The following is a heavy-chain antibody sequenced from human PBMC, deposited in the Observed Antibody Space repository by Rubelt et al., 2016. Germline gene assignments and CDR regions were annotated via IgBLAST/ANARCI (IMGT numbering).Heavy chain of an antibody. CDR3: AGDMWGGYSIDP. V-gene: IGHV4-4*07. J-gene: IGHJ5*02. CDR1: GGSISGYY. Sequence: QVQLQESGPGLVKPSETLSLTCTVSGGSISGYYWSWIRQPAGKGLEWIGRIYTSGSTNYNPSLKGRVTMAGDTAKNQFSLKLSAVTAADTAVYYCAGDMWGGYSIDPWGQGTLVTVAS. D-gene: IGHD1-26*01. CDR2: IYTSGST.